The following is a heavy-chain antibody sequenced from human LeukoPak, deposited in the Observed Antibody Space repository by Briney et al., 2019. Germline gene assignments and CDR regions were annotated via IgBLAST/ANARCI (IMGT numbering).Heavy chain of an antibody. CDR1: GFTFSSYG. Sequence: GGSLRLSCAASGFTFSSYGMHWVRQAPGKGLEWVAVIWYDGSNKYYADSVKGRFTISRDNSKNTLYLQMNSLRAEDTAVYYCAKDLTRIQLWPIDYWGQGTRVTGSS. CDR3: AKDLTRIQLWPIDY. D-gene: IGHD5-18*01. J-gene: IGHJ4*02. V-gene: IGHV3-33*06. CDR2: IWYDGSNK.